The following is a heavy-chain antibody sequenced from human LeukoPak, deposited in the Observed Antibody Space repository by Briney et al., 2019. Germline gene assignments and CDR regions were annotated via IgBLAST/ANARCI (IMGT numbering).Heavy chain of an antibody. CDR3: AKVGYCSGGSCRGVNFDY. CDR1: GGSFSGYY. Sequence: SETQSLTCAVYGGSFSGYYWSWIRQPPGKGLEWIGEINHSGSTNYNPSLKSRVTISVDTSKNQFSLKLSSVTAADTAVYYCAKVGYCSGGSCRGVNFDYWGQGTLVTVSS. D-gene: IGHD2-15*01. V-gene: IGHV4-34*01. J-gene: IGHJ4*02. CDR2: INHSGST.